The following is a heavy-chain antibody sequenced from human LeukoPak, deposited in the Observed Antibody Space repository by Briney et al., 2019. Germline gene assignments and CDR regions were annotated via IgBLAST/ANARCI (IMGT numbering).Heavy chain of an antibody. CDR2: ISGSGGST. CDR1: GFTFRSYA. Sequence: PGGSLRLSCAASGFTFRSYAMSWVRQAPGKGLEWVSAISGSGGSTYYADSVKGRFTISRDNSKNTLYLQMNSLRAEDTAVYYCAKDRTYYYGSGSYYPDAFDIWGQGTMVTVSS. V-gene: IGHV3-23*01. D-gene: IGHD3-10*01. CDR3: AKDRTYYYGSGSYYPDAFDI. J-gene: IGHJ3*02.